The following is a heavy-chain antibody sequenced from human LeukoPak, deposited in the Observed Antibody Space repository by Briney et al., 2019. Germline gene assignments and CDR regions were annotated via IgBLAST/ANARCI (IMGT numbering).Heavy chain of an antibody. CDR3: ARVRETSGGYYPFDY. Sequence: ASVKVSCKASGYTFTGYYMHWVRQAPGQGLEWMGWINPNSGGTNYAQNFQGRVTMTRGTSISTAYMELSRLTSDDTAVYYCARVRETSGGYYPFDYWGQGTLVTVSS. J-gene: IGHJ4*02. CDR1: GYTFTGYY. D-gene: IGHD3-22*01. V-gene: IGHV1-2*02. CDR2: INPNSGGT.